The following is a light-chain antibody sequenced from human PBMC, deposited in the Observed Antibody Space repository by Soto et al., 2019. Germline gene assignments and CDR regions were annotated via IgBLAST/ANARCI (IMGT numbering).Light chain of an antibody. V-gene: IGKV3-20*01. CDR2: GAS. CDR1: QTVSTNY. Sequence: EIVLTQSPGTLSLSPGERATLSCRASQTVSTNYLAWYQQKPGQAPRLLIYGASSRATGIPDRFSGSGSGTDFILTISRLEPEDFAVYYCQQYGSSPRTFGQGIKLEIK. J-gene: IGKJ2*01. CDR3: QQYGSSPRT.